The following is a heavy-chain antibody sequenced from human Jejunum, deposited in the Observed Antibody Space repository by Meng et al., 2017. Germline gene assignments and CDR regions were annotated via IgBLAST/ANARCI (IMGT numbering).Heavy chain of an antibody. CDR1: GASISSGNW. V-gene: IGHV4-4*02. CDR3: ARHISVTGTRGFDY. CDR2: MYQSGTT. D-gene: IGHD6-19*01. J-gene: IGHJ4*02. Sequence: QGQRRGPGPGLGPPSETLSLTCAVSGASISSGNWWSWVRQPPGKGLEWIGEMYQSGTTNYNPSLKSRVTILLDTSKNQLSLELTSVTAADTAVYYCARHISVTGTRGFDYWGQGTLVTVSS.